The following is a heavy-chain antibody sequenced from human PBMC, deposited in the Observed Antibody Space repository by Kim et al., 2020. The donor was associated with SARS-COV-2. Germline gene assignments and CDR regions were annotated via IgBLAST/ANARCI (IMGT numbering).Heavy chain of an antibody. Sequence: GSGTVYPYYVKGRFNISRDNAKNMLYLQMHSMRADDAAVYFCVRSAAVFDYWGQGTLVSVSS. D-gene: IGHD6-19*01. V-gene: IGHV3-74*01. CDR3: VRSAAVFDY. J-gene: IGHJ4*02. CDR2: GSGT.